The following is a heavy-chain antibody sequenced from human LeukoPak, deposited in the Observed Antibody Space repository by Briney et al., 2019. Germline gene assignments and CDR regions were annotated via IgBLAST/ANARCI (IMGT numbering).Heavy chain of an antibody. V-gene: IGHV1-2*02. CDR1: GYTFTGYY. CDR2: INPNSGGT. Sequence: ASVKVSCTASGYTFTGYYMHWVRQAPGQGVEWMGWINPNSGGTNYAQKFQGRVTMTRDTSISTAYMELSRLRSDDTAVYYCARASHLGIAAAGTFGYWGQGTLVTVSS. D-gene: IGHD6-13*01. J-gene: IGHJ4*02. CDR3: ARASHLGIAAAGTFGY.